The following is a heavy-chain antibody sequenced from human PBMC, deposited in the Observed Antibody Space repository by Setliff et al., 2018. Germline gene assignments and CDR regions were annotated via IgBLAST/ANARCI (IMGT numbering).Heavy chain of an antibody. CDR2: VDHSGNA. J-gene: IGHJ4*02. CDR3: ARRDPTGYYGYAFDF. CDR1: GDSIRRSTYY. Sequence: SETLSLTCTVSGDSIRRSTYYWGWIRQSPGKGLDWIGTVDHSGNAFYNPSLKSRVIIPVDTSKNQVSLRLTSVSAADTAVYFCARRDPTGYYGYAFDFWGQGTLVTVSS. D-gene: IGHD3-9*01. V-gene: IGHV4-39*01.